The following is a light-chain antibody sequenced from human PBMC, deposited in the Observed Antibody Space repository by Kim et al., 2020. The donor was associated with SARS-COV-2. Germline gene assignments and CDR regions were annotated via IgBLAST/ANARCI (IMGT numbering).Light chain of an antibody. CDR2: GKN. CDR3: NSRDSNDNVV. Sequence: VAWGQTVRITCQGDSLRSYYATWYQQKPGQAPIVVIYGKNNRPSGIPDRFSGSSSGNTASLTITGTRAGDEADYYCNSRDSNDNVVFGGGTQLTVL. V-gene: IGLV3-19*01. J-gene: IGLJ2*01. CDR1: SLRSYY.